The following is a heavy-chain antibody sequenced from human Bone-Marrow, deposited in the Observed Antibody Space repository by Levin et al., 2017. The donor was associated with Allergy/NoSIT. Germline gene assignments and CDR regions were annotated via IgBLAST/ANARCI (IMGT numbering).Heavy chain of an antibody. D-gene: IGHD2-15*01. CDR3: ARTLGYCSGDGCYYYVDQ. CDR2: IDQSGNT. Sequence: TLSLTCAVSNYSISSDFHWGWIRQPPGKGLEWIGSIDQSGNTYYNPSLKSRVTISLDTSKNQFSLRLTSVTAADTAVYYCARTLGYCSGDGCYYYVDQWGQGTLVTVSS. J-gene: IGHJ4*02. CDR1: NYSISSDFH. V-gene: IGHV4-38-2*01.